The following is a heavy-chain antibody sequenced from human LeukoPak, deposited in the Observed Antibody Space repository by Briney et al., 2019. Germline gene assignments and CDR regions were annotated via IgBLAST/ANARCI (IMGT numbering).Heavy chain of an antibody. J-gene: IGHJ4*02. V-gene: IGHV4-34*01. CDR2: IYKSGTT. CDR1: GESLNSYY. D-gene: IGHD2-15*01. Sequence: SETLSLTCAVYGESLNSYYWSWVRQPPGEGLEWIGEIYKSGTTKYNPSLKSRVAISMVPSKQQFSLRLSSVTAADTAVYYCARGAWATRLASWGLGTPVIVSS. CDR3: ARGAWATRLAS.